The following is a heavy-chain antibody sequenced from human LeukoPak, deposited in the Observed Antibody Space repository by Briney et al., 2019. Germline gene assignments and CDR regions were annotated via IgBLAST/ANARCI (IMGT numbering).Heavy chain of an antibody. D-gene: IGHD5-12*01. Sequence: SVKVSCKASGDTFDSHALSWVRQAPGQGLEWMGAIIPMYGTSNYAQRFQGRVAIIADKSTSTAYMELNSLTSEDTAVYYCAIAQNNHGYVYFGMDVWGKGTTVTVSS. V-gene: IGHV1-69*06. J-gene: IGHJ6*04. CDR2: IIPMYGTS. CDR3: AIAQNNHGYVYFGMDV. CDR1: GDTFDSHA.